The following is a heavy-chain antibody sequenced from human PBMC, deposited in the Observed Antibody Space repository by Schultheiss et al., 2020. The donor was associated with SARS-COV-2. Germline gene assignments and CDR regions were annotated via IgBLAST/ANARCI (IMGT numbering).Heavy chain of an antibody. CDR2: IYTSGST. J-gene: IGHJ5*02. CDR3: ARVRRSIAARPFWFDP. CDR1: GGSISSYY. D-gene: IGHD6-6*01. Sequence: SETLSLTCTVSGGSISSYYWSWIRQPPGKGLEWIGRIYTSGSTNYNPSLKSRVTISVDTSKNQFSLKLSSVTAADTAVYYCARVRRSIAARPFWFDPWGQGTLVTVSS. V-gene: IGHV4-4*07.